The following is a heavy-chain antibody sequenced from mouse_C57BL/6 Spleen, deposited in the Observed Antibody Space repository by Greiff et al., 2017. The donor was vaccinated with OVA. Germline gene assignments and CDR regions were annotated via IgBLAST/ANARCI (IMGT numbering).Heavy chain of an antibody. CDR2: ISSGGSYT. J-gene: IGHJ1*03. V-gene: IGHV5-6*01. CDR3: ARHDFDV. CDR1: GFTFSSYG. Sequence: EVKVVESGGDLVKPGGSLKLSCAASGFTFSSYGMSWVRQTPDRRLEWVATISSGGSYTYYPDSVKGRFTISRDNAKNTLYLQMSSLKSEDTAMYYCARHDFDVWGTGTTVTVSS.